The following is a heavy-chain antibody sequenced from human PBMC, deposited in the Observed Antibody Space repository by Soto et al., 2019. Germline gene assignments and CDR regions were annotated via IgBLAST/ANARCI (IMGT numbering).Heavy chain of an antibody. V-gene: IGHV4-34*01. CDR2: INHSGST. Sequence: SETLSLTCAVYGGSFSGYYWSWIRQPPGKGLEWIGEINHSGSTNYNPSLKSRVTISVDTSKNQFSLKLSSVTAADTAVYYCARGSDGPTTMNYGYWGQGTLVTVSS. CDR1: GGSFSGYY. CDR3: ARGSDGPTTMNYGY. J-gene: IGHJ4*02. D-gene: IGHD4-17*01.